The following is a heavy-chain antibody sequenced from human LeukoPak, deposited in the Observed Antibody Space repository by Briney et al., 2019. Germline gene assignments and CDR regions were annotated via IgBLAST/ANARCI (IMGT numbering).Heavy chain of an antibody. CDR2: IYGGGST. Sequence: GGSLRLSCAASGFTVSSNYMSWVRQAPGKGLEWVSVIYGGGSTYYADSVKGRFTISRDNSKNTLYLQMNSLRAEDTAVYYCARARGYSYGYTALGGYWGQGTLVTVSS. D-gene: IGHD5-18*01. CDR3: ARARGYSYGYTALGGY. J-gene: IGHJ4*02. CDR1: GFTVSSNY. V-gene: IGHV3-53*01.